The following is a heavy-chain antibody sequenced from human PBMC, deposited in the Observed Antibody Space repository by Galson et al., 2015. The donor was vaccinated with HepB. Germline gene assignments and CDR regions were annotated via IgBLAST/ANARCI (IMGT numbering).Heavy chain of an antibody. CDR1: GFSFISYA. V-gene: IGHV3-64D*06. Sequence: SLRLSCAASGFSFISYAINWVRQAPGKGLEYVSTISSNGGSTYYADSVKGRFTISRDNSKNTLYLQMSSLRVEDTAVYYCVKSARYYGSGSYAPNWYFGLWGRGTLVTVSS. D-gene: IGHD3-10*01. CDR2: ISSNGGST. J-gene: IGHJ2*01. CDR3: VKSARYYGSGSYAPNWYFGL.